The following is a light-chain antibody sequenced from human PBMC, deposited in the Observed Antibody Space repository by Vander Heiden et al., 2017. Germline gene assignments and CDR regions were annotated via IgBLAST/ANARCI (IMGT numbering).Light chain of an antibody. Sequence: EIVMTQSPATLSVSPGERATLSCRASQSVSSNLAWYQQKPGQAPSLLIYGASTRATGMPARFSGSGSGTDLTLTISSLQSEDFAVYYCQQYDNWWTFGQGTKVEVK. J-gene: IGKJ1*01. CDR1: QSVSSN. CDR3: QQYDNWWT. CDR2: GAS. V-gene: IGKV3-15*01.